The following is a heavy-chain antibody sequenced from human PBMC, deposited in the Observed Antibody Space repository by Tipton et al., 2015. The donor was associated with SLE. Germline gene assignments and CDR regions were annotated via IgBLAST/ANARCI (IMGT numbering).Heavy chain of an antibody. CDR3: ARDLSDYGENGYFDY. J-gene: IGHJ4*02. D-gene: IGHD4-17*01. Sequence: SLRLSCAASGFTFSSYSMNWVRQAPGKGLEWVSSISSSSSYIYYADSVKGRFTISRDNAKNSLYLQMNSLRAEDTAVYYCARDLSDYGENGYFDYWGQGTLVTVSS. CDR2: ISSSSSYI. V-gene: IGHV3-21*01. CDR1: GFTFSSYS.